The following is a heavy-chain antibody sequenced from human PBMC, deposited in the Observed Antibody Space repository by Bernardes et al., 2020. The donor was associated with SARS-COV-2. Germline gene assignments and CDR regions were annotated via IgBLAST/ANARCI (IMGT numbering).Heavy chain of an antibody. CDR1: GGSISSGSYY. Sequence: SETLSLTCTVSGGSISSGSYYWSWIRQPAGKGLEWIGRIYTSGSTNYNPSLKSRVTISVDTSKNQFSLKLSSVTAADTAVYYCARGSRGIAAFGYWGQGTLVTVSS. CDR3: ARGSRGIAAFGY. J-gene: IGHJ4*02. CDR2: IYTSGST. V-gene: IGHV4-61*02. D-gene: IGHD6-13*01.